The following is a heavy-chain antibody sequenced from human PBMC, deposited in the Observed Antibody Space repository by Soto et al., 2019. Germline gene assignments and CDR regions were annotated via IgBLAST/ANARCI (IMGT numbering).Heavy chain of an antibody. Sequence: QVQLQESGPGLVKPSQTLSLTCTVSGGSISSGDYYWSWIRQHPGKGLEWIGYIYYSGSTHYSSSLKSRVTMSIDTSKNQFPLKLTSVSAADTALYYCARLSSIDSSDYYLDYWGQGTLVTVSS. CDR1: GGSISSGDYY. CDR2: IYYSGST. CDR3: ARLSSIDSSDYYLDY. J-gene: IGHJ4*02. D-gene: IGHD3-22*01. V-gene: IGHV4-31*03.